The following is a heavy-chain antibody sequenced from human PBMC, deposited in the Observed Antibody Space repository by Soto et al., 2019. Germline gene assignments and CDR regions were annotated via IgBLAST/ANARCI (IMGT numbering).Heavy chain of an antibody. Sequence: QVQLQESGPGLVKPSETLSLTCTVSGGSISSYYWSWIRQPPGKGLEWIGYIYYSGSTNYNPSLKSRVIISVDTSKNQFSLKLSSVTAADTAVYYCARDTHYYGSGSFDYWGQATLVTVSS. CDR3: ARDTHYYGSGSFDY. CDR2: IYYSGST. V-gene: IGHV4-59*01. D-gene: IGHD3-10*01. J-gene: IGHJ4*02. CDR1: GGSISSYY.